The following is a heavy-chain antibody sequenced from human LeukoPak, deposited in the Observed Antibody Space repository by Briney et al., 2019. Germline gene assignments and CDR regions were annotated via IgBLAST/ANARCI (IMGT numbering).Heavy chain of an antibody. J-gene: IGHJ4*02. V-gene: IGHV1-2*02. CDR3: ARGEDLRYFDWLSTRDYYFDY. CDR2: INPNSGGT. D-gene: IGHD3-9*01. CDR1: GYTFTGYY. Sequence: ASVKVSCKASGYTFTGYYMHWVRQAPGQGLEWMGWINPNSGGTNYAQKLQGRVTMTTDTSTSTAYMELRSLRSDDTAVYYCARGEDLRYFDWLSTRDYYFDYWGQGTLVTVSS.